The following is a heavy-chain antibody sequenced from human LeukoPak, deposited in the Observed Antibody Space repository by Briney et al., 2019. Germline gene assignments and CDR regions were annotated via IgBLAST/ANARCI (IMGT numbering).Heavy chain of an antibody. CDR3: AKFRGGYSYGPLEY. J-gene: IGHJ4*02. Sequence: PGGSLRLSCAASGFTFNSYAMTWVRLAPGKGLEWVSGISTSGPSGTSTHYADSVKGRFTISRDNSKSTLFLQMNSLRAEDTALYYCAKFRGGYSYGPLEYWGQGTLVAVSS. CDR2: ISTSGPSGTST. D-gene: IGHD5-18*01. CDR1: GFTFNSYA. V-gene: IGHV3-23*01.